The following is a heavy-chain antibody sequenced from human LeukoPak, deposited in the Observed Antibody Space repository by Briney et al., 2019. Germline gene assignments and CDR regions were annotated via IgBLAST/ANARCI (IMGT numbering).Heavy chain of an antibody. CDR2: ISSSSSYI. D-gene: IGHD6-13*01. V-gene: IGHV3-21*01. CDR1: GSTFSSYT. Sequence: GGSLRLSCAVSGSTFSSYTMNWVRQAPGKGLEWVSSISSSSSYIYYADSVKGRFTISRDNAKNSLYLQMNSLRAEDTAVYYCARDGVAAAANYYGMDVWGQGTTVTVSS. J-gene: IGHJ6*02. CDR3: ARDGVAAAANYYGMDV.